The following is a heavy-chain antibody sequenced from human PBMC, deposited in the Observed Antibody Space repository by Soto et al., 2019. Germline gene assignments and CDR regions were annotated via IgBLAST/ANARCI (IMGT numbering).Heavy chain of an antibody. CDR2: ISAYNGNT. J-gene: IGHJ5*02. CDR1: GYTFTSYG. V-gene: IGHV1-18*01. Sequence: ASVKVSCKASGYTFTSYGISWVRQAPGQGLEWMGWISAYNGNTNYAQKLQGRVTMTTDTSTSTAYMELRSLRSDDTAVYYCARNAQQLESNWFDPWGQGTLVTVSS. D-gene: IGHD6-13*01. CDR3: ARNAQQLESNWFDP.